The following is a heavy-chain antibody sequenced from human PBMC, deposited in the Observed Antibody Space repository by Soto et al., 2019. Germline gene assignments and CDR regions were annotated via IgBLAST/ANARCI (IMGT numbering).Heavy chain of an antibody. CDR2: INVGDDKT. Sequence: QVQLVQSGAEVKKPGASVRLSCKVSGKSFDNFAVHWVRQTPGQRPEGMGRINVGDDKTKYSEKFQGRVIVSYDTSATTAYMELRGLSSEDTAVYYCARAKYDYIWGSYHPFDQWAQGAQVTVAS. D-gene: IGHD3-16*02. CDR3: ARAKYDYIWGSYHPFDQ. J-gene: IGHJ4*02. V-gene: IGHV1-3*01. CDR1: GKSFDNFA.